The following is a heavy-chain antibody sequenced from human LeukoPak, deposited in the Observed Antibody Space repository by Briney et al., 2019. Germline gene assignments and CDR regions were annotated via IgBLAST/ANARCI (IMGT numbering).Heavy chain of an antibody. Sequence: SETLSLTCTVSGGSISSYYWSWIRQRPGKGLEWIDCIYYSGSANYNPSLKSRVTISVDTSKTQFSLKLSSVTAADTAEYYCARRGYRGYGDLDYWAQGTLVSVFS. J-gene: IGHJ4*02. CDR2: IYYSGSA. CDR1: GGSISSYY. CDR3: ARRGYRGYGDLDY. V-gene: IGHV4-59*01. D-gene: IGHD5-12*01.